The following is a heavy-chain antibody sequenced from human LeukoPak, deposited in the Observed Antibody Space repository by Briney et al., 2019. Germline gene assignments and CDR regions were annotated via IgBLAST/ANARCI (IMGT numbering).Heavy chain of an antibody. CDR3: ANPPRDNYDFWSGYHYDY. D-gene: IGHD3-3*01. V-gene: IGHV3-30*02. J-gene: IGHJ4*02. CDR2: IRYDGSNK. CDR1: GFTFSSYG. Sequence: PGGSLRLSCAASGFTFSSYGMHWVRQAPGKGLEWVAFIRYDGSNKYYADSVKGRFTVSRDNSKNTLYLQMNSLRAEDTAVYYCANPPRDNYDFWSGYHYDYWGQGTLVPVPS.